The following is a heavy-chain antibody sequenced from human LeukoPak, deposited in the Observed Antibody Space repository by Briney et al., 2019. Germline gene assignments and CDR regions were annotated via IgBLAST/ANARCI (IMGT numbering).Heavy chain of an antibody. D-gene: IGHD2-21*02. V-gene: IGHV3-30*03. CDR2: ISYDGSNK. Sequence: PGGSLRLSCAASGFTFSSYGMHWVRQAPGKGLEWVAVISYDGSNKYYADSVKGRFTISRDNSKNTLYLQMNSLRAEDTAVYYCARDLKFPFRAVVTAIPYYLDYWGQGTLVTVSS. CDR1: GFTFSSYG. CDR3: ARDLKFPFRAVVTAIPYYLDY. J-gene: IGHJ4*02.